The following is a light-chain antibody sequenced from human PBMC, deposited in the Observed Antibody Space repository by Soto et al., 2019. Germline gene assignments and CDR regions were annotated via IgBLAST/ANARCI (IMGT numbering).Light chain of an antibody. Sequence: IVLTQSPVTLAVSPGESAVLSCRASQSVSTSLAWYQHKPGQAPRLFIYDASKRAPGIPARFTGSGSGTDSTLTTGSLEPKDIAVYYCQVRDVWPSFGQGTKVEIK. J-gene: IGKJ1*01. CDR3: QVRDVWPS. CDR1: QSVSTS. CDR2: DAS. V-gene: IGKV3-11*01.